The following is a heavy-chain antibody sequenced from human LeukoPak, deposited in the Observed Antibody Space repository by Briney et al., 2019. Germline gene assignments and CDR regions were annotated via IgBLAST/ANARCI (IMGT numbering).Heavy chain of an antibody. V-gene: IGHV1-46*01. D-gene: IGHD3-10*01. CDR2: INPSGGST. CDR3: ARDLSTFQPIRALGSG. J-gene: IGHJ4*02. CDR1: GYTFTSYY. Sequence: GASVKVSCKASGYTFTSYYMHWVRQAPGQGLEWMGIINPSGGSTSYAQKFQGRVTMTRDTSTSTVYMELSSPRSEDTAVYYCARDLSTFQPIRALGSGWGQGTLVTVSS.